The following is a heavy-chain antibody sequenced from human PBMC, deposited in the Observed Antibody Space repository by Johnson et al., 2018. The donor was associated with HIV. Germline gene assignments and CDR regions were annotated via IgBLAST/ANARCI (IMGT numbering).Heavy chain of an antibody. CDR3: AKDRAYYYGSGISGNAFDI. J-gene: IGHJ3*02. Sequence: VQLVESGGGVVQPGGSLRLSCAASGFTFSSFGMHWVRQAPGKGLEWVAFIRFDGSTKNYADSVKGRFTISRDNYKNMLYLQMNSLRAEDTALYYCAKDRAYYYGSGISGNAFDIWGQGTMVTVSS. CDR2: IRFDGSTK. V-gene: IGHV3-30*02. CDR1: GFTFSSFG. D-gene: IGHD3-10*01.